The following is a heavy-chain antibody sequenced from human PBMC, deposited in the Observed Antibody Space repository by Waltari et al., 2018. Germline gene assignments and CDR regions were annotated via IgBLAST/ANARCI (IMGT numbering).Heavy chain of an antibody. CDR3: ARGGKGFDP. V-gene: IGHV4-34*01. CDR2: INHSGST. CDR1: GGSFSGYY. J-gene: IGHJ5*02. Sequence: QVQLQQWGAGLLKPSETLSLTCAVSGGSFSGYYWSWIRQPPGKGLEWIGEINHSGSTNYNPSLKSRVTISVDTSKNQFSLKLSSVTAADTAVYYCARGGKGFDPWGQGTLVTVSS.